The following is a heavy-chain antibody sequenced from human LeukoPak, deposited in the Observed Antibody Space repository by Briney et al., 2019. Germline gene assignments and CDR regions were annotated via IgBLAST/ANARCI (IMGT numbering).Heavy chain of an antibody. Sequence: PGGSLRLSCAASGFTFSSYAILWVRQAPAKGLEWVAVISYDGSNKYYADSVKGRFTISRDNSKNTLYLQMNSLRAEDTAVYYCARDQYDSSGYYSYWGQGTLVTVS. V-gene: IGHV3-30-3*01. D-gene: IGHD3-22*01. CDR3: ARDQYDSSGYYSY. J-gene: IGHJ4*02. CDR2: ISYDGSNK. CDR1: GFTFSSYA.